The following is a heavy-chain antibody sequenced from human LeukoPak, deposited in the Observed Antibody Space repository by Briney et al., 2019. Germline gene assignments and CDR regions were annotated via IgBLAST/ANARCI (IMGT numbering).Heavy chain of an antibody. CDR2: IYTSGST. J-gene: IGHJ5*02. Sequence: PSETLSLTCAVSGGSISTYYWSWIRQPAGKGLEWIGRIYTSGSTNYNPSLKSRVTMSVDTSKNQFSLKLSSVTAADTAVYYCAIHIVVVPAAKKKNWFDPWGQGTLVTVSS. V-gene: IGHV4-4*07. CDR3: AIHIVVVPAAKKKNWFDP. CDR1: GGSISTYY. D-gene: IGHD2-2*01.